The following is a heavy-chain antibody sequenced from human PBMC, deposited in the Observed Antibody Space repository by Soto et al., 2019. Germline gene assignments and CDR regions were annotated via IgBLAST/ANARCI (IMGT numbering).Heavy chain of an antibody. D-gene: IGHD6-13*01. Sequence: GGSLRLSCAASGFTFSSYSMNWVRQAPGKGLEWVSSISSSSSYIYYADSAKGRFTISRDNAKNSLYLQMNSLRAEDTAVYYCARDLSSSWYPHYFDYWGQGTLVTV. J-gene: IGHJ4*02. V-gene: IGHV3-21*01. CDR3: ARDLSSSWYPHYFDY. CDR1: GFTFSSYS. CDR2: ISSSSSYI.